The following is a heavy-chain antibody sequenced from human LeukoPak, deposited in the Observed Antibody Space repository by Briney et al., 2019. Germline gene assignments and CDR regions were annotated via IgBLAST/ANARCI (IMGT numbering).Heavy chain of an antibody. J-gene: IGHJ5*02. CDR1: GGSISSYY. CDR2: IYYSGST. CDR3: ARDNACGGDCIGWFDP. D-gene: IGHD2-21*01. V-gene: IGHV4-59*01. Sequence: SETLSPTCTVSGGSISSYYWSWTRQPPGKGLEWIGYIYYSGSTNYNPSLKSRVTISVDTSKNQFSLKLSSVTAADTAVYYCARDNACGGDCIGWFDPWGQGTLVTVSS.